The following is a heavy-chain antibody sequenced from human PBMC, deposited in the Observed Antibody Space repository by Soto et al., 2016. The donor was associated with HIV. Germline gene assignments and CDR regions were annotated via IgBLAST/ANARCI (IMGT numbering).Heavy chain of an antibody. CDR3: TRDFSNSWYEY. CDR2: INTDGSRT. Sequence: EVQLVESGGDFVQPGGSLRLSCAASGFPFSDYWMHWVRQAPGKGLVWVSYINTDGSRTEYADSVKGRFTISRDNAKNTVYLQMNSLRVEDTAVYYCTRDFSNSWYEYWGQGNPGHRLL. D-gene: IGHD6-13*01. CDR1: GFPFSDYW. V-gene: IGHV3-74*03. J-gene: IGHJ4*02.